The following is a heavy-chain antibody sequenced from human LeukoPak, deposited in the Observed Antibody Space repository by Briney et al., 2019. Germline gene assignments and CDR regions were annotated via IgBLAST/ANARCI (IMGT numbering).Heavy chain of an antibody. CDR3: AREAATYYDILTGYYAPGGYYFDY. J-gene: IGHJ4*02. Sequence: SETLSLTCTVSGGSISSYYWSWIRQPAGKGLEWIRRIYTSGSTNYNPSLKSRVTMSVDTSKNQFSLKLSSVTAADTAVYYCAREAATYYDILTGYYAPGGYYFDYWGQGTLVTDSS. CDR1: GGSISSYY. V-gene: IGHV4-4*07. CDR2: IYTSGST. D-gene: IGHD3-9*01.